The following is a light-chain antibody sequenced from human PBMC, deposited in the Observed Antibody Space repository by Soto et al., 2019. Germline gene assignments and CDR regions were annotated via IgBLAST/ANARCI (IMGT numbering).Light chain of an antibody. Sequence: EIVMTQSPVTLSVSPGERVTLSCRASESVSSYLAWYQQKPGQAPRLLIYGASTRATGIPARFSGSGSGTEFTLSISSLQSEDSAVYYCQNYSNWPRTFGLGTKVEIK. CDR2: GAS. J-gene: IGKJ1*01. CDR3: QNYSNWPRT. V-gene: IGKV3-15*01. CDR1: ESVSSY.